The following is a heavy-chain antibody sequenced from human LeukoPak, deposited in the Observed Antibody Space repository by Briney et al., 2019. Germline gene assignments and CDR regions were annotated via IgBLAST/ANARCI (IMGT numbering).Heavy chain of an antibody. CDR1: GFTFSSYG. J-gene: IGHJ5*02. D-gene: IGHD3-22*01. Sequence: PGRSLRLSCAASGFTFSSYGMHWVRQAPGKGLEWVAFIRYDGSNKYYADSVKGRFTISRDNSKNTLYLQMNSLRVEDTAVYYCAKDSAWLDYYDSSGYSDHWGQGTLVTVSS. CDR2: IRYDGSNK. V-gene: IGHV3-30*02. CDR3: AKDSAWLDYYDSSGYSDH.